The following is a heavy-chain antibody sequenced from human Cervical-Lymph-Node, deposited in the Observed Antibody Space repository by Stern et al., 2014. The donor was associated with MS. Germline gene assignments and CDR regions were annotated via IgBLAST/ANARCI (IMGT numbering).Heavy chain of an antibody. J-gene: IGHJ1*01. Sequence: VQLVESGAEVKKPGASVKVSCKASGDTFASYPIHWLRQAPGQGPVWMGIVNPTDGRTTYEQTFKGRVTMTRDTSTRTVYMELSSLKAEDTAMYFCANPLPYANWGQGTRVTVSS. V-gene: IGHV1-46*03. D-gene: IGHD4-17*01. CDR1: GDTFASYP. CDR3: ANPLPYAN. CDR2: VNPTDGRT.